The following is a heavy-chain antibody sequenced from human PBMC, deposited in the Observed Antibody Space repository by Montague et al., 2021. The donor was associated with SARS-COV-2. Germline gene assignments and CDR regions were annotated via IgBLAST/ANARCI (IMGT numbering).Heavy chain of an antibody. CDR2: IYHSGST. CDR3: ARGGVGLWFGRALDY. J-gene: IGHJ4*02. V-gene: IGHV4-4*02. Sequence: SETLSLTCAVSGDSISSSNWWSWVRQPPGKGLEWIGEIYHSGSTXYNPSLKSRVTISVDKSKNQFSLKLSSVTAADTAVYYCARGGVGLWFGRALDYWGQGTLVTVSS. CDR1: GDSISSSNW. D-gene: IGHD3-10*01.